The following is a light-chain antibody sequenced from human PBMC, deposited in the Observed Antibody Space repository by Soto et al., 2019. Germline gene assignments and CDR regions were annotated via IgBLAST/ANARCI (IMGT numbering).Light chain of an antibody. CDR2: GAS. Sequence: EIVMPQSPATLSVSPGERATLSCRASQSVNINLAWYQQKPGQAPRLLIYGASTRATGIPARFSGSGSGTEFTLTISSLQSEDFAGYYCQQYNNWPGYTFGQGTKVAIK. J-gene: IGKJ2*01. CDR1: QSVNIN. V-gene: IGKV3-15*01. CDR3: QQYNNWPGYT.